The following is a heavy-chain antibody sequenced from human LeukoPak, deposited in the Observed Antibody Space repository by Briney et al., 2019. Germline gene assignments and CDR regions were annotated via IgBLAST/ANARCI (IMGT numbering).Heavy chain of an antibody. CDR3: ATGPWLGESNYFDY. CDR2: IYTTGST. D-gene: IGHD3-10*01. Sequence: SETLSLTCTVSRGSISNFYWSWIRQPAGKGLEWIGRIYTTGSTNYNPSLKSRVTMSVDTSKNQFSLNLMSVTAADTAVYYCATGPWLGESNYFDYWGQGTLVTVSS. J-gene: IGHJ4*02. V-gene: IGHV4-4*07. CDR1: RGSISNFY.